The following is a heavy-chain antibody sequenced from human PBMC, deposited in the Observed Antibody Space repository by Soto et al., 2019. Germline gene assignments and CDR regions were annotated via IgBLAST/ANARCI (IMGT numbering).Heavy chain of an antibody. J-gene: IGHJ4*02. D-gene: IGHD6-19*01. CDR2: IYCDDDK. CDR3: AHNRGQWLVHN. V-gene: IGHV2-5*02. CDR1: GFSLSTSGVG. Sequence: QITLKESGPTLVKPTQTLTLTCTFSGFSLSTSGVGVGWIRQPPGKALEWLALIYCDDDKRYSPSLKSRLTITKDTSKNQVVLTMTNMDPVNTATYYCAHNRGQWLVHNWGQGTLVTVSS.